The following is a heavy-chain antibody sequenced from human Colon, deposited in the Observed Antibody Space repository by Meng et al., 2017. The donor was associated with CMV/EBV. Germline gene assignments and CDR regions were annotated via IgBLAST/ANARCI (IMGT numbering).Heavy chain of an antibody. V-gene: IGHV1-2*02. J-gene: IGHJ4*02. CDR3: ATVSGGDFDY. D-gene: IGHD1-26*01. CDR2: INPNSGVT. Sequence: QVQLGQSVAEVKKPGPSVKVSCKAFAYTFSDYYMHWVRQAPGQGLEWMGWINPNSGVTYYAQNFLGRVTMTEDTSIGTAYMELSRLRSDDTAVYYCATVSGGDFDYWGQGTLVTVSS. CDR1: AYTFSDYY.